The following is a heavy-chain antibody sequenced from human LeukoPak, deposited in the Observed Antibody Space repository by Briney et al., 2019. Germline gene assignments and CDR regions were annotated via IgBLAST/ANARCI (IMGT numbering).Heavy chain of an antibody. CDR1: GLTFSSYA. CDR3: ARGGGETYYHLLDY. V-gene: IGHV3-23*01. CDR2: ISGSGGSGGNT. Sequence: GGSLRLSCAASGLTFSSYAMSWARQAPGKGLEWVSGISGSGGSGGNTNYADSLKVRFTISRDNAKNSLYLQMDSLRAEDTAVYYCARGGGETYYHLLDYWGQGTLVTVSS. D-gene: IGHD1-26*01. J-gene: IGHJ4*02.